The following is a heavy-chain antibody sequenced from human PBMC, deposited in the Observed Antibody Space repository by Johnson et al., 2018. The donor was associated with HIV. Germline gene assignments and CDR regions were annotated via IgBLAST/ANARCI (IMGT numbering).Heavy chain of an antibody. CDR1: GFTVSSNY. CDR2: IYSGGST. J-gene: IGHJ3*02. D-gene: IGHD6-19*01. Sequence: EVQLVESGGGLVQPGGSLRLSCAASGFTVSSNYMSWVRQAPGKGLEWVSVIYSGGSTYYADSVKGRFTISRDDSKNTLYLQMNSLRVEDTALYYCVRDPHSSGWVDAFDIWGQGTMVTVSS. V-gene: IGHV3-66*01. CDR3: VRDPHSSGWVDAFDI.